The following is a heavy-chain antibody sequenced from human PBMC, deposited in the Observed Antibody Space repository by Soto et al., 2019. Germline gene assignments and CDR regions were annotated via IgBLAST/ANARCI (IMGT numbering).Heavy chain of an antibody. Sequence: GESLKISCKGSGYSFASYWIAWVRQMPGKGLEWMGIIYPGDSDSRYSPSFQGQVTISADKSISTAYLQWNSLKASDTAIYYCARPRSGSYRLDYYGMDVWGQGTTVTVFS. CDR1: GYSFASYW. D-gene: IGHD3-10*01. J-gene: IGHJ6*02. CDR3: ARPRSGSYRLDYYGMDV. V-gene: IGHV5-51*01. CDR2: IYPGDSDS.